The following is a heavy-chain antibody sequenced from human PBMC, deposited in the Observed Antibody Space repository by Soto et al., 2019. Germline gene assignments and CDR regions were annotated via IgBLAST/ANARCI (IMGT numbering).Heavy chain of an antibody. D-gene: IGHD6-19*01. CDR1: GGTFSSYA. CDR2: IIPIFGTA. Sequence: SVKVSCQASGGTFSSYAISWVRQAPGQGLEWMGGIIPIFGTANYAQKFQGRVTITADESTSTAYMELSSLRSEDTAVYYCARDAVAGTDHYYFDYWGQGTLVTVSS. CDR3: ARDAVAGTDHYYFDY. J-gene: IGHJ4*02. V-gene: IGHV1-69*13.